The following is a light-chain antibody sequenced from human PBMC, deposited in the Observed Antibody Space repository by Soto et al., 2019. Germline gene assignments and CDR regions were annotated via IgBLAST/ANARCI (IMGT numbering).Light chain of an antibody. V-gene: IGKV1-5*01. J-gene: IGKJ4*01. Sequence: DSQLTPSPSTLSPSVGGSVTISWRASQDVTTWRAWYQHKPGKAAKLLIYDASSLESGVPSRFSGSGSGTEFTLTISSLQPDDTATYPCQQYRTYSLTFGGGTKVDIK. CDR2: DAS. CDR1: QDVTTW. CDR3: QQYRTYSLT.